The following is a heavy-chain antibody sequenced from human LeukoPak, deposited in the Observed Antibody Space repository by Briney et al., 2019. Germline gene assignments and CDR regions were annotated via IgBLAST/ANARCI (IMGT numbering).Heavy chain of an antibody. D-gene: IGHD5-18*01. CDR2: ISSSSSTI. V-gene: IGHV3-48*01. J-gene: IGHJ5*02. Sequence: GGSLRLSCAASGFTFSSYSMNWVRRAPGKGLEWVSYISSSSSTIYYADSVKGRFTISRDNSKNTLYLQMNSLRAEDTAVYYCASRRGGYSYGPPTRPFDPWGQGTLVTVSS. CDR1: GFTFSSYS. CDR3: ASRRGGYSYGPPTRPFDP.